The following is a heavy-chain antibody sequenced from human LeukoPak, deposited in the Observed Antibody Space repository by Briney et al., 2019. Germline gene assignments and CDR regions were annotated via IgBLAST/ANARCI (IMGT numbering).Heavy chain of an antibody. CDR2: IYYSGST. CDR1: GGSISSGDYY. CDR3: ARVGLYYGSGNIFDY. Sequence: SETLPLTCTVSGGSISSGDYYWSWIRQPPGKGLEWIGYIYYSGSTYYNPSLKSRVTISVDTSKNQFSLKLSSVTAADTAVYYCARVGLYYGSGNIFDYWGQGTLVTVSS. D-gene: IGHD3-10*01. V-gene: IGHV4-30-4*01. J-gene: IGHJ4*02.